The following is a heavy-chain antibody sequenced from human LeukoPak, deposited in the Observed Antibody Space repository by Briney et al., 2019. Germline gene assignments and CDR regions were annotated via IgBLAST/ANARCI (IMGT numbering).Heavy chain of an antibody. CDR3: ARGPYCSSTSCYRHYYYGMDV. D-gene: IGHD2-2*01. J-gene: IGHJ6*02. CDR2: IKQDGSEK. Sequence: GGSLRLSRAASGFTFSSYWMSWVRQAPGKGLEWVANIKQDGSEKYYVDSVKGRFTISRDNAKNSLYLQMNSLRAEDTAVYYCARGPYCSSTSCYRHYYYGMDVWGQGTTVTVSS. V-gene: IGHV3-7*01. CDR1: GFTFSSYW.